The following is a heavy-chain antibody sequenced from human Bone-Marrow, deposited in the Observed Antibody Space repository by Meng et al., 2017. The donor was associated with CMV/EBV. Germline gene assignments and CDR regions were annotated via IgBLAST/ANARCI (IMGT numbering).Heavy chain of an antibody. D-gene: IGHD3-10*01. J-gene: IGHJ4*02. CDR2: IYPGDSDT. Sequence: GESLKISCKGSGYSFTSCWIGWVRQMPGKGLEWMGIIYPGDSDTRYSPSFQGQVTISADKSITTVYLQWSSLKASDTAMYYCARQEGFDYYGSGSPLDYWGQGTLVTVSS. V-gene: IGHV5-51*01. CDR1: GYSFTSCW. CDR3: ARQEGFDYYGSGSPLDY.